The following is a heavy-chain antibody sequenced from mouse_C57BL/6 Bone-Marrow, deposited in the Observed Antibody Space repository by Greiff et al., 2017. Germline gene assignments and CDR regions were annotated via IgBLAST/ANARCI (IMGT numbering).Heavy chain of an antibody. J-gene: IGHJ3*01. CDR3: ARPLLEAWFAY. Sequence: LQESGAELARPGASVKLSCKASGYTFTSYGISWVKQRTGQGLEWIGEVYPRSGNTYYYEKFKGKATLTADKSSSTAYMELRSLTSEDSAVYFCARPLLEAWFAYWGQVTLVTVSA. V-gene: IGHV1-81*01. D-gene: IGHD2-10*01. CDR1: GYTFTSYG. CDR2: VYPRSGNT.